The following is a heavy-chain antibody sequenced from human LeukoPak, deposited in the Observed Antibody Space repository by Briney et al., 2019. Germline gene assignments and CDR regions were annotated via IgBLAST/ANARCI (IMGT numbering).Heavy chain of an antibody. V-gene: IGHV6-1*01. D-gene: IGHD6-19*01. CDR1: GDSVSSNSAT. J-gene: IGHJ4*02. CDR2: TYYRSTWYS. Sequence: SQTLSLTCAVSGDSVSSNSATWNWIRQSPSRGLGWLGRTYYRSTWYSDYAVSVKSRIAINPDTSKNQFSLQLDSVTPEDTAVYYCARSRQYNVGWYPDYWGQGTLVTVSS. CDR3: ARSRQYNVGWYPDY.